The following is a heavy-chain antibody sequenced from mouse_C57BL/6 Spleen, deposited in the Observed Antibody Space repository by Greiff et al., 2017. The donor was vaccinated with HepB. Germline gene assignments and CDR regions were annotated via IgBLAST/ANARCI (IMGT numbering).Heavy chain of an antibody. CDR1: GFNIKDDY. D-gene: IGHD2-3*01. CDR2: IDPENGDT. V-gene: IGHV14-4*01. Sequence: EVKLMESGAELVRPGASVKLSCTASGFNIKDDYMHWVKQRPEQGLEWIGWIDPENGDTEYASKFQGKATITADTSSNTAYLQLSSLTSEDTAVYYGTRGWLLRFDYWGQGTTLTVSS. CDR3: TRGWLLRFDY. J-gene: IGHJ2*01.